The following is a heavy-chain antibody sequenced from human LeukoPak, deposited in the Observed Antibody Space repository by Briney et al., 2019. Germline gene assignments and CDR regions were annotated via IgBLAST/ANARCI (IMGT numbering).Heavy chain of an antibody. CDR2: INHSGNT. CDR3: ARGLAADGRDV. Sequence: TSSETLSLTCAVYGGSFSGDYWRWIRQPPGKGLEWIGEINHSGNTNYNPSLKNRVTISLDTSKNQFSLKLSSVTAADTAVYYCARGLAADGRDVWGEGTTVTVSS. CDR1: GGSFSGDY. V-gene: IGHV4-34*01. J-gene: IGHJ6*04. D-gene: IGHD6-25*01.